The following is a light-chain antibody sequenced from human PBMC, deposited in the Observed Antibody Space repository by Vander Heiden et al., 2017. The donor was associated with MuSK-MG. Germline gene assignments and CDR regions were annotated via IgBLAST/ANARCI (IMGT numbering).Light chain of an antibody. Sequence: DSQMTQSPSSLSASVGDRVTITCRASQSISSYLNWYQQKPGKAPKLLIYAASSLQSGVPSRFSGSGSGTDFTLTISSLQPEDFAPYYCQQSYSTLPLTFGGGTKVEIK. V-gene: IGKV1-39*01. CDR2: AAS. J-gene: IGKJ4*01. CDR3: QQSYSTLPLT. CDR1: QSISSY.